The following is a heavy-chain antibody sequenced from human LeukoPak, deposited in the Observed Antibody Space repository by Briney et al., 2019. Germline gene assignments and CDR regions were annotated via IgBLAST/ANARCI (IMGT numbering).Heavy chain of an antibody. V-gene: IGHV3-33*01. Sequence: GRSLRLSCAASGFTFSSYGMHWVRQAPGKGLEWVAVIWDDGSNKYYADSVKGRFTISRDNSKNTLYLQMNSLRAEDTAVYYCARELGYCSSTSCYWLVLNYNYYYYYGMDVWGQGTTVTVSS. J-gene: IGHJ6*02. CDR1: GFTFSSYG. D-gene: IGHD2-2*01. CDR2: IWDDGSNK. CDR3: ARELGYCSSTSCYWLVLNYNYYYYYGMDV.